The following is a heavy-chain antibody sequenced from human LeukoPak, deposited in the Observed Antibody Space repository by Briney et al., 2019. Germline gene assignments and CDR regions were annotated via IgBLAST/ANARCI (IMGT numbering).Heavy chain of an antibody. Sequence: GSLRLSCAASGFTFSDYWMYWVRQGPGKRLLSVSRINPDGRTAHYADSVTGRFTISRDNARNTVYLQMNSLRAEDTGVYYCARATAFQFMGTYISWGLGVLVTVSS. CDR2: INPDGRTA. V-gene: IGHV3-74*01. D-gene: IGHD1-7*01. J-gene: IGHJ5*02. CDR1: GFTFSDYW. CDR3: ARATAFQFMGTYIS.